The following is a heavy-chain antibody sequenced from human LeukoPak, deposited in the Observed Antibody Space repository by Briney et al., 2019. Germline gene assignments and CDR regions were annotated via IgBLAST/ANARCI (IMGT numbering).Heavy chain of an antibody. Sequence: SETLSLTCAVYGGSFSGYYWSWIRQSPGKGLEWIGEINHSGSTNYNPSLKSRVTISVDTSKNQFSLKLSSVTAADTAVYYCAREGCSGGSCPNYYYYYYMDVWGKGTTVTVSS. V-gene: IGHV4-34*01. CDR1: GGSFSGYY. J-gene: IGHJ6*03. CDR2: INHSGST. CDR3: AREGCSGGSCPNYYYYYYMDV. D-gene: IGHD2-15*01.